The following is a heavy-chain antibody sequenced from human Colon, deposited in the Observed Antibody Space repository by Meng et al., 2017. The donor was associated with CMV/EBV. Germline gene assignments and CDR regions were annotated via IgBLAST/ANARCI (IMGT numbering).Heavy chain of an antibody. J-gene: IGHJ4*02. Sequence: RLQEPGPGLGKPAETRSLTCTASGAPISSGSHSWAWFRQPPGKRLEWIGSMYFSGIADYNPSLKSRVTISLHATQKQFSLRLTSVTAADSAVYFCARDLTNKWFYYWGQGTLVTVSS. CDR3: ARDLTNKWFYY. V-gene: IGHV4-39*07. D-gene: IGHD1-26*01. CDR1: GAPISSGSHS. CDR2: MYFSGIA.